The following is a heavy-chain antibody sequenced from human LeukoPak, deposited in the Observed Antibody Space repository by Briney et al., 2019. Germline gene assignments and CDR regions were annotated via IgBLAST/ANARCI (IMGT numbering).Heavy chain of an antibody. V-gene: IGHV4-34*01. CDR1: GGSFSGYY. D-gene: IGHD3-16*02. CDR3: ARYASMITFGGVIATFDY. Sequence: SETLSLTCAVYGGSFSGYYWSWIRQPPGKGLEWIGEINHSGSTNYNPSLKSRVTISVDTSKNQFSLKLSSVTAADTAVYYCARYASMITFGGVIATFDYWGQGTLVTVSS. CDR2: INHSGST. J-gene: IGHJ4*02.